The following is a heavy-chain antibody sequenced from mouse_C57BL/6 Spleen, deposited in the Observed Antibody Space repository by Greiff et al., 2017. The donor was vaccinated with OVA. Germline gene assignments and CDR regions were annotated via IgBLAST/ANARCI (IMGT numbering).Heavy chain of an antibody. J-gene: IGHJ4*01. V-gene: IGHV1-39*01. Sequence: EVQLQQSGPELVKPGASVKISCKASGYSFTDYNMNWVKQSNGKSLEWIGVINPNYGTTSYNQKFKGKATLTVDKSSSTAYMQLNSLTSDDSAVYYCARPQTAQATDYAMDYWGQGTSVTVSS. CDR3: ARPQTAQATDYAMDY. D-gene: IGHD3-2*02. CDR1: GYSFTDYN. CDR2: INPNYGTT.